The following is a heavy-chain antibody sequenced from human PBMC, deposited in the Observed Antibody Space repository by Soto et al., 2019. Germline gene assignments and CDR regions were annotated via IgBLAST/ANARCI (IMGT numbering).Heavy chain of an antibody. V-gene: IGHV3-11*06. Sequence: PGGSLRLSCVRSDFSLSGFYMSWVRQAPGKGLEWLSFISMSGSYKTYAASVEGRFTISRDNVKNILYLQMDSLRVEDTAVYYCASRGHCSNGQCHPFDYWGQGTQVTVYS. CDR1: DFSLSGFY. CDR2: ISMSGSYK. J-gene: IGHJ4*02. D-gene: IGHD2-8*01. CDR3: ASRGHCSNGQCHPFDY.